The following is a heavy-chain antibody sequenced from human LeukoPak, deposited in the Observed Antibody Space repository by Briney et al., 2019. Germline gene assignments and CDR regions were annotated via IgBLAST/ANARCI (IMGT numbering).Heavy chain of an antibody. D-gene: IGHD1-26*01. Sequence: GGSLRLSCAASGFTFSDSAMHWVRQASGKGLEWVGRIRSKANSYATGYAAPVKGRFTISRDDSKNTAYLQMSSLKTEDTAVYFCATESGSYYVHWGQGTLVTVSS. CDR2: IRSKANSYAT. CDR3: ATESGSYYVH. CDR1: GFTFSDSA. V-gene: IGHV3-73*01. J-gene: IGHJ4*02.